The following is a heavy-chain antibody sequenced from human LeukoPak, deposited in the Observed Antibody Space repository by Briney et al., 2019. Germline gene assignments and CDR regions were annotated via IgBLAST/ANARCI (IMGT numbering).Heavy chain of an antibody. CDR1: GYSCINYY. V-gene: IGHV1-46*01. J-gene: IGHJ4*02. CDR2: INPSDGST. CDR3: ARDVAREFDY. Sequence: ASGKVSCKASGYSCINYYIHWVRQATGQWLEWMGVINPSDGSTNYAQKYQDRVTMTRDTSTRTVYMQLSSLRSDDTAVYYCARDVAREFDYWGQGILVTVSS.